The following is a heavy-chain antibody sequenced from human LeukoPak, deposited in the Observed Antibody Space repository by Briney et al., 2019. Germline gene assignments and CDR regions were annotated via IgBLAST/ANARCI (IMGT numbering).Heavy chain of an antibody. CDR1: GYTFTSYY. CDR3: ASASGDYYYGPGNPDY. J-gene: IGHJ4*02. CDR2: INPSGGST. D-gene: IGHD3-10*01. Sequence: ASVKVSCKASGYTFTSYYMHWVRQAPGQGLEWMGIINPSGGSTSYAQKFQGRVTMTRDTSTSTVYMELSSLRSEDTAVYYCASASGDYYYGPGNPDYWAQGTLVTVSS. V-gene: IGHV1-46*01.